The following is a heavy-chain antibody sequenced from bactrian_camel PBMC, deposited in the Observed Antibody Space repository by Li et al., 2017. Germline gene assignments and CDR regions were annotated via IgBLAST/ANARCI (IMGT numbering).Heavy chain of an antibody. V-gene: IGHV3S59*01. Sequence: VQLVESGGGSVQAGGSLTLSCVASGSTWYTRYCLGWFRQAPGKEREGVATIGSRGMAAVYRNYADSVRGRFTISRDNAKNTLYLEMNDLQMEDSAMYYCTRGFKRAGRDRSPGTQVTVS. J-gene: IGHJ4*01. CDR1: GSTWYTRYC. CDR2: IGSRGMAAV.